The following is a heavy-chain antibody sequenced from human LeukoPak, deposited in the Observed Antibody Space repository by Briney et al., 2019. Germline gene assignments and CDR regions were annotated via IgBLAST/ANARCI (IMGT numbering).Heavy chain of an antibody. CDR3: ARADCSGCTCYLGRSLFDP. D-gene: IGHD2-15*01. J-gene: IGHJ5*02. Sequence: GGSLRLSCAASGFRISDYAMNWFRQAPGKGLEWVSSISTGSRYIYYAYSVKGRFTISRDDAKNSLYLQMDYLRAEDTAVYYCARADCSGCTCYLGRSLFDPWGQGTLVTVSS. CDR2: ISTGSRYI. V-gene: IGHV3-21*01. CDR1: GFRISDYA.